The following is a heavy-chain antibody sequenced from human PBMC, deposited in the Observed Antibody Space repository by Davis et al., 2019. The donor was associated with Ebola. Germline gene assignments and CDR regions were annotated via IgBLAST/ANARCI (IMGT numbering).Heavy chain of an antibody. Sequence: GESLKISCAASGFTFSNYWMSWVRQAPGKGLEWVANIKQDGSEKYYVDSVKGRFTISRDNAKNSLYLQMNSLRAEDTAVYYCARGPSTGNSFTYWGQGTLVTVSS. D-gene: IGHD6-13*01. CDR1: GFTFSNYW. J-gene: IGHJ4*02. V-gene: IGHV3-7*01. CDR2: IKQDGSEK. CDR3: ARGPSTGNSFTY.